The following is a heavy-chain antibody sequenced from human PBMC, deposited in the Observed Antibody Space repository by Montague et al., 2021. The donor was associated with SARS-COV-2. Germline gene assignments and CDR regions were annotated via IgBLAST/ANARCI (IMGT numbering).Heavy chain of an antibody. CDR2: SRYGGTS. J-gene: IGHJ2*01. D-gene: IGHD1-1*01. Sequence: SETLSLTCSVSAGSISGHYLAWIRQSPGKGPEWIGGSRYGGTSYYNPSLKSRVTISIDTSKNQCSLKMTAVTAADTAVYFCARQDIQLRFDLWGRGTLVTVSS. CDR1: AGSISGHY. V-gene: IGHV4-59*05. CDR3: ARQDIQLRFDL.